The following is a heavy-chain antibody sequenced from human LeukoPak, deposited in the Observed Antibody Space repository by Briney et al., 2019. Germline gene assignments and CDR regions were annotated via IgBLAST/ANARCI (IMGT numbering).Heavy chain of an antibody. V-gene: IGHV1-2*02. J-gene: IGHJ4*02. CDR3: ARGEAPEDK. CDR1: GYTFTGYY. CDR2: INPHTGDT. Sequence: ASVKVSCKASGYTFTGYYIHWVRQALGQGLDWLGWINPHTGDTYHAQKFQGRVTMTSDASVNTAYLQLSRLKSDDTAIYYCARGEAPEDKWGQGTLVTVSS.